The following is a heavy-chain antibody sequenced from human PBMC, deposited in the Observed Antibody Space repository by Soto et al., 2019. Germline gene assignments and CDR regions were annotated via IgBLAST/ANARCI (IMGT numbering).Heavy chain of an antibody. CDR1: GYSFRSHG. CDR2: SNGGNGFT. D-gene: IGHD2-21*02. Sequence: QARLVQSGAEVMTPGASVKISCTASGYSFRSHGIQWVRQAAGQRLEWVGWSNGGNGFTKYSQEVQDRVSITRDTAASTVYMGLRSLTSDDTAVYFCARLSFSDALDVGGQGTTVTVSS. J-gene: IGHJ6*02. V-gene: IGHV1-3*02. CDR3: ARLSFSDALDV.